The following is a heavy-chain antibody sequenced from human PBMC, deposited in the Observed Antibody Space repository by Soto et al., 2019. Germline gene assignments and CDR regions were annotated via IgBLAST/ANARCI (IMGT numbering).Heavy chain of an antibody. D-gene: IGHD3-10*01. CDR3: ARGQSSDYYGSGSYNYYYYYMDV. CDR2: ISAYNGNT. J-gene: IGHJ6*03. CDR1: GYTFTSYG. Sequence: QVQLVQSGAEVKKPGASVKVSCKASGYTFTSYGISWVLQAPGQGLEWMGWISAYNGNTNYAQKLQGRVTMTTDTSTSTAYMELRSLRSDDTAVYYCARGQSSDYYGSGSYNYYYYYMDVWGKGTTVTVSS. V-gene: IGHV1-18*01.